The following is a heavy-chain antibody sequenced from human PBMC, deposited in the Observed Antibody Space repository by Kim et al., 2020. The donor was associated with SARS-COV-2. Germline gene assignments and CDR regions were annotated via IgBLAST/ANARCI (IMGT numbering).Heavy chain of an antibody. J-gene: IGHJ3*02. V-gene: IGHV3-48*03. Sequence: RFTISRDNAKNSLYLQMNSLRAEDTAVYYCASAYPTYYYDSSDSGNAFDIWGQGTMVTVSS. D-gene: IGHD3-22*01. CDR3: ASAYPTYYYDSSDSGNAFDI.